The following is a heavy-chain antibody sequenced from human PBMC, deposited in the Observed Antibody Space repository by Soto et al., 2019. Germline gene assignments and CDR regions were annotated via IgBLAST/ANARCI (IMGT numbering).Heavy chain of an antibody. CDR2: IVPIFGTV. V-gene: IGHV1-69*01. D-gene: IGHD1-20*01. CDR3: ARDLNWYLDY. J-gene: IGHJ4*02. CDR1: GGTFGRNT. Sequence: QVHLVQSAAEVKKPGSSVRVSCTVSGGTFGRNTIVWVRQAPEQGLECMGHIVPIFGTVKYAQKFQGKVTFTADECRTTAYIDLSSQTSEDTAVYFCARDLNWYLDYWGQGTLVTVSS.